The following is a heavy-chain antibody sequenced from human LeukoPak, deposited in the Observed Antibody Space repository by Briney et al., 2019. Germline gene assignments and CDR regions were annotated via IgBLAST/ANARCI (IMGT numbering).Heavy chain of an antibody. CDR1: GGSISSYY. Sequence: PSETLSLTCTVSGGSISSYYWSWIRQPPGKGLEWIGYIYYSGSTNYNPSLKSRVTISVDTSKNQFSLKLSSVTAADTAVYYCARVWIGIWGSGHHFDYWGQGTLVTVSS. CDR3: ARVWIGIWGSGHHFDY. J-gene: IGHJ4*02. V-gene: IGHV4-59*01. CDR2: IYYSGST. D-gene: IGHD6-19*01.